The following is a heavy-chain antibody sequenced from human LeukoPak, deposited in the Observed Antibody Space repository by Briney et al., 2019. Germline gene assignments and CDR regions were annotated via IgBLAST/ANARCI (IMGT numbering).Heavy chain of an antibody. J-gene: IGHJ4*02. CDR1: GFTYSSYW. CDR2: IKEDGSEK. D-gene: IGHD1-26*01. CDR3: ARDRGGSFSTLPANFDY. Sequence: GGSLRLSCAASGFTYSSYWMSWVRQAPGKGLEWVANIKEDGSEKYYVDSVKGRFTISRDNAKNSLYLQMNSLRAEDTAVYYCARDRGGSFSTLPANFDYWGQGTLVTVSS. V-gene: IGHV3-7*01.